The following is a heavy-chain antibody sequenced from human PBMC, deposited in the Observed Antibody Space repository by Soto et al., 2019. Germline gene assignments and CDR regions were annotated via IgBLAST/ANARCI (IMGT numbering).Heavy chain of an antibody. Sequence: ASVKVSCKASGYTFTSYYMHWVRQAPGQGLEWMGIINPSGGSTSYAQKFQGRVTMTRDTSTSTVYMELSSLRSEDTAVYYCAREKGEVAATLSVDYYYYYGMDVWGQGTTVTVSS. CDR2: INPSGGST. D-gene: IGHD2-15*01. CDR3: AREKGEVAATLSVDYYYYYGMDV. V-gene: IGHV1-46*01. J-gene: IGHJ6*02. CDR1: GYTFTSYY.